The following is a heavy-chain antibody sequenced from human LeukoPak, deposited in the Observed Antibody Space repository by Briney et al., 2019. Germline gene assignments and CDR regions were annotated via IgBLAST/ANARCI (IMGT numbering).Heavy chain of an antibody. V-gene: IGHV1-69*04. Sequence: SVKVSCKASGGTFSSYAISWVRQAPGQGLEWMGRIFPILGIANYAQKFQGRVTITADKSTSTAYMELSSLRSEDTAVYYCARDLVVVVAATGAYYYYGMDVWGQGTTVTVSS. CDR3: ARDLVVVVAATGAYYYYGMDV. CDR2: IFPILGIA. J-gene: IGHJ6*02. CDR1: GGTFSSYA. D-gene: IGHD2-15*01.